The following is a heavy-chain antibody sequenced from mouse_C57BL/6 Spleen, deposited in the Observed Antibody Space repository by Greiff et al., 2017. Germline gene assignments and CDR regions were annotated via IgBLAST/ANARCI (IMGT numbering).Heavy chain of an antibody. CDR3: ASDYDYDPELAY. V-gene: IGHV2-2*01. CDR1: GFSLTSYG. Sequence: VQLKESGPGLVQPSQSLSITCTVSGFSLTSYGVHWVRQSPGKGLEWLGVIWSGGSTDYNAAFISRLSISKDNSKSQVFFKMNSLQADDTAIYYCASDYDYDPELAYWGQGTTLTVSS. J-gene: IGHJ2*01. D-gene: IGHD2-4*01. CDR2: IWSGGST.